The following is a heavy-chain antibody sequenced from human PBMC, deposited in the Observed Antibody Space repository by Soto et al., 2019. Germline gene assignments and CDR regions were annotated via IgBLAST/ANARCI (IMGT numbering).Heavy chain of an antibody. Sequence: QVQLVQSGGGVVQPGRSLRLSCAASGFTFNDYGMHWVRQAPGKGLDWVALISYDGSNKYYADSVKGRFTISRDNSRNTLYLQMNSLRPEDTGVYYCAKDPGEVGTITGDYWGQGNLVTVSS. J-gene: IGHJ4*02. V-gene: IGHV3-30*18. CDR2: ISYDGSNK. D-gene: IGHD1-26*01. CDR1: GFTFNDYG. CDR3: AKDPGEVGTITGDY.